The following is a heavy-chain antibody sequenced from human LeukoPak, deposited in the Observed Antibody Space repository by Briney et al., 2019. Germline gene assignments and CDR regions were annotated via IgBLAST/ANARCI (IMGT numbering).Heavy chain of an antibody. CDR2: ISYDGSNK. D-gene: IGHD4-23*01. CDR1: GFTFSSYA. Sequence: GRCLRLSCAASGFTFSSYAMHWVRQAPGKGLEWVAVISYDGSNKYYADSVKGRFTISRDNSKNTLYLQMNSLRAEDTAVYYCARVIYGGYAFDIWGQGTMVTVSS. V-gene: IGHV3-30-3*01. J-gene: IGHJ3*02. CDR3: ARVIYGGYAFDI.